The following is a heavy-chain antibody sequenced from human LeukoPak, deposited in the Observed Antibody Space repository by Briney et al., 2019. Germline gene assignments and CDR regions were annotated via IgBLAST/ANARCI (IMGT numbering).Heavy chain of an antibody. J-gene: IGHJ2*01. Sequence: PSETLSLTCTVSGGSISTYYWSWIRQPPGKGMEWIGFIYYTGSTNYSPSLKSRVTISLDTSKNQFSLRLTSVTAADTAVYYCARGTDGRRYFDLWGRGTLLTVSS. D-gene: IGHD5-24*01. CDR1: GGSISTYY. CDR2: IYYTGST. CDR3: ARGTDGRRYFDL. V-gene: IGHV4-59*01.